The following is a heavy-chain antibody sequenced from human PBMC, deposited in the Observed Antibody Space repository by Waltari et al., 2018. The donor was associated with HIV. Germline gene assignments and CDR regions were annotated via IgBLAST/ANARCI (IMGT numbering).Heavy chain of an antibody. CDR2: FDPEDDET. J-gene: IGHJ6*02. CDR1: GYTLTDLS. Sequence: QVQLIQYGADVKKPGASVKVSCKVLGYTLTDLSMHWVRQAPGKGLEWMGGFDPEDDETIYAQKFQGRVTMTEDTSTDSAYMELSSLTSEDTAVYYCATGGGTTSIQLYDLDVWGQGTTVTVSS. D-gene: IGHD1-26*01. V-gene: IGHV1-24*01. CDR3: ATGGGTTSIQLYDLDV.